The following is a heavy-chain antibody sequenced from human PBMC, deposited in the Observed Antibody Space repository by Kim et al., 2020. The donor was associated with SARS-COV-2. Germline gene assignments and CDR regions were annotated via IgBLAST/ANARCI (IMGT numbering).Heavy chain of an antibody. Sequence: AASVKGRFTISRDNSKDSLYLQMNILRTEDTALYYCANGKRAVAGDPFDYWGQGTLVTVSS. V-gene: IGHV3-43*01. J-gene: IGHJ4*02. CDR3: ANGKRAVAGDPFDY. D-gene: IGHD6-19*01.